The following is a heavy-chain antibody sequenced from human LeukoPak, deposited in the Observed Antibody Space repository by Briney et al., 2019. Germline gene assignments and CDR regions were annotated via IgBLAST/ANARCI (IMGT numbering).Heavy chain of an antibody. CDR1: GGSVSSGSYY. CDR2: IYYSGST. V-gene: IGHV4-61*01. D-gene: IGHD5-12*01. Sequence: SETLSLTCTVSGGSVSSGSYYWIWIRQPPGKGLEWIGYIYYSGSTNYNPSLKSRVTISVDTSKNQFSLKLSSVTAADTAVYYCAGGNGGYDSDYWGQGTLVTVSS. CDR3: AGGNGGYDSDY. J-gene: IGHJ4*02.